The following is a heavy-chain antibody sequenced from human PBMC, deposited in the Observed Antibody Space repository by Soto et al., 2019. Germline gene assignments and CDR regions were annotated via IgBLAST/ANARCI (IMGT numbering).Heavy chain of an antibody. D-gene: IGHD3-22*01. CDR2: IWYDGSNK. J-gene: IGHJ4*02. Sequence: GGSLRLSCAASGFTFSSYCMHWVRQAPGKGLEWVAVIWYDGSNKYYADSVKGRFTISRDNSKNTLYLQMNSLRAEDTAVYYCARDYYDSSGYPDYWGQGTLVTVSS. CDR1: GFTFSSYC. V-gene: IGHV3-33*01. CDR3: ARDYYDSSGYPDY.